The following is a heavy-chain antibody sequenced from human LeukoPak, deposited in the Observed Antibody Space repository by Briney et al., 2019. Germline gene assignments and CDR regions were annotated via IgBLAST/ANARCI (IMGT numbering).Heavy chain of an antibody. CDR1: GFTFSSYA. J-gene: IGHJ3*02. D-gene: IGHD3/OR15-3a*01. Sequence: GGSLRLSCAPSGFTFSSYAMHWVRQAPGKGLEYVSAISSNGGSTYYADSVKGRFTISRDNSKNTLYLQMGSLRAEDMAVYYCAREDFFRGRAFDIWGQGTMVTVSS. CDR3: AREDFFRGRAFDI. V-gene: IGHV3-64*02. CDR2: ISSNGGST.